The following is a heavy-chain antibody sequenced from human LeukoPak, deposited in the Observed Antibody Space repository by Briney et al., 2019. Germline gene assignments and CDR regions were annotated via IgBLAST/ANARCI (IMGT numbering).Heavy chain of an antibody. CDR3: ARDLGI. CDR2: IYSGGST. J-gene: IGHJ3*02. Sequence: GGSLRLSCAASGFTFSSYSMNWVRQAPGKGLEWVSVIYSGGSTYYADSVKGRFTISRDNSKNTLYLQMNSLRAEDTAVYYCARDLGIWGQGTMVTVSS. V-gene: IGHV3-53*01. CDR1: GFTFSSYS.